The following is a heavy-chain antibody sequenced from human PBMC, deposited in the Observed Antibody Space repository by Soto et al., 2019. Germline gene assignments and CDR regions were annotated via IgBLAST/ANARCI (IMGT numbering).Heavy chain of an antibody. V-gene: IGHV1-69*12. D-gene: IGHD3-22*01. Sequence: QVQLVQSGAEVKKPGSSVKVSCKASGGTFSSYAISWVRQAPGQGLEWMGGIIPIFGTANYAQKFQGRVTITADESTSTDYTELSSLRSEDTAVYYCARDPYYYDSSGYLNDACDIWGQGTMVTVSS. CDR1: GGTFSSYA. CDR2: IIPIFGTA. J-gene: IGHJ3*02. CDR3: ARDPYYYDSSGYLNDACDI.